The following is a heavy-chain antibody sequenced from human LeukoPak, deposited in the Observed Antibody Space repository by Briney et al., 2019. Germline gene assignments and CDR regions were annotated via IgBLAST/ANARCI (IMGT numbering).Heavy chain of an antibody. V-gene: IGHV4-59*01. CDR3: ARVRYSSGWESAYYFDY. J-gene: IGHJ4*02. D-gene: IGHD6-19*01. CDR2: MYYSGST. Sequence: SETLSLTCAVYGGSFSGYYWNWIRQPPGKGLEWIGNMYYSGSTNYNPSLKSRVTISLDTSKNQFSLKLSSVTAADTAVYYCARVRYSSGWESAYYFDYWGQGTLDTVSS. CDR1: GGSFSGYY.